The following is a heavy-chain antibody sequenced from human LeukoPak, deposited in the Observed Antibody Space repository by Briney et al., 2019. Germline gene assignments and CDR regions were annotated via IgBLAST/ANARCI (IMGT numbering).Heavy chain of an antibody. Sequence: PGGSLRLSCAASGFTFDDYAMHWVRQAPGNGLEWVSGISWNSGSIGYADSVKGRFTISRDNAKNSLYLQMNSLRAEDTALYYCAKDGREFGGYDPAFDYWGQGTLVTVSS. CDR1: GFTFDDYA. V-gene: IGHV3-9*01. J-gene: IGHJ4*02. D-gene: IGHD5-12*01. CDR3: AKDGREFGGYDPAFDY. CDR2: ISWNSGSI.